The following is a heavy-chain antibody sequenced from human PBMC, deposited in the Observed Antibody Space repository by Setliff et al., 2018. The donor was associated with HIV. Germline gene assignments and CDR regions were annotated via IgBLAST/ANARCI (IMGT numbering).Heavy chain of an antibody. CDR2: IHFSGST. CDR3: ARDLHANFHVIEI. D-gene: IGHD3-16*02. V-gene: IGHV4-34*10. J-gene: IGHJ3*02. CDR1: GLTVSGNY. Sequence: GSLRLSCAASGLTVSGNYLNWVRQAPGKGLEWIGNIHFSGSTYYNPSLQSRLTMSADTSKNQLYLKMNSVTAADTAVYFCARDLHANFHVIEIWGPGTMVTVSS.